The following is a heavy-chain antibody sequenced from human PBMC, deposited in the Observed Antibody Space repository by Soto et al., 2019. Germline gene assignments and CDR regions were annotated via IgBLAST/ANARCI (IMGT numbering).Heavy chain of an antibody. J-gene: IGHJ3*02. CDR2: IIPIFGTA. V-gene: IGHV1-69*12. Sequence: QVQLVQSGAEVKKPGSSVKVSCKASGGTFSSYASSWVRQAPGQGLEWMGGIIPIFGTAKYAQKFQGRVTITADESTSTAYMELSSLRSEDTAVYYCARERIAAACTNAFDIWGQGTMVTVSS. CDR3: ARERIAAACTNAFDI. D-gene: IGHD6-13*01. CDR1: GGTFSSYA.